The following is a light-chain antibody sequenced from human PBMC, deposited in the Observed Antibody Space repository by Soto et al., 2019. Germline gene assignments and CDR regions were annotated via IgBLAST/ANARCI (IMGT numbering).Light chain of an antibody. V-gene: IGLV1-40*01. CDR2: GNS. CDR3: QSYDSSLSAHVV. CDR1: SSNIGAGYD. J-gene: IGLJ2*01. Sequence: QLVLTQPPSVSGAPGQRVTISCTGSSSNIGAGYDVHWYQQLPGTAPKLLIYGNSNRPSGVPDRFSGSKSGTSASLAITGLQAEDEADYYCQSYDSSLSAHVVFGGWTKLTVL.